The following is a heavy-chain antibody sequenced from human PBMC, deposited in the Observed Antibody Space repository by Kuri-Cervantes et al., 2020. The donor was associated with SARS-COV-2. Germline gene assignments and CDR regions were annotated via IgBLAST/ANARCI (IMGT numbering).Heavy chain of an antibody. CDR3: ARVDPTMTPDY. Sequence: GGSLRLSCAASGFTFSSYWMSWVRQAPGKGLEWVANIKQDGSEKYYVDSVKGRFTISRGNAKNSLYLQMNSLRAEDTAVYYCARVDPTMTPDYWGQGTLVTVSS. CDR1: GFTFSSYW. CDR2: IKQDGSEK. V-gene: IGHV3-7*01. D-gene: IGHD3-22*01. J-gene: IGHJ4*02.